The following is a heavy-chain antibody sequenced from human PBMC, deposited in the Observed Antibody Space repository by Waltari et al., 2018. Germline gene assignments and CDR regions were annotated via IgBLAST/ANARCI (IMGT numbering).Heavy chain of an antibody. J-gene: IGHJ4*02. V-gene: IGHV5-51*03. D-gene: IGHD1-20*01. CDR2: IYPGDSDT. CDR3: ARGITGTLSDYYFDY. CDR1: GYSFTSYW. Sequence: EVQLVQSGAEVKKPGESLKISCKGSGYSFTSYWIGWVRQMPGKGLEWMGIIYPGDSDTRSRPSFQGHVTISADKSISTAYLQWSSLKASDTAMYYCARGITGTLSDYYFDYWGQGTLVTVSS.